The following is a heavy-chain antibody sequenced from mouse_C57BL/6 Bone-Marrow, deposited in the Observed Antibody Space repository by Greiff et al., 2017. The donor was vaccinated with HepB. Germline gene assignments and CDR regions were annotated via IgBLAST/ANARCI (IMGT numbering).Heavy chain of an antibody. V-gene: IGHV5-4*03. CDR2: ISDGGSYT. CDR1: GFTFSSYA. Sequence: EVNLVESGGGLVKPGGSLKLSCAASGFTFSSYAMSWVRQTPEKRLEWVATISDGGSYTYYPDNVKGRFTISRDNAKNNLYLQMSHLKSEDTAMYYCARALTGTGGYFDYWGQGTTLTVSS. D-gene: IGHD4-1*01. J-gene: IGHJ2*01. CDR3: ARALTGTGGYFDY.